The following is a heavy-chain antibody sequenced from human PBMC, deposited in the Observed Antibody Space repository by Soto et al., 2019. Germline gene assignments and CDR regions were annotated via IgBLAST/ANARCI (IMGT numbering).Heavy chain of an antibody. J-gene: IGHJ5*02. CDR2: IYYSGIT. CDR1: DGSISSSRYD. V-gene: IGHV4-39*01. Sequence: NVSLNCTVSDGSISSSRYDWGWIRKPPGEGLEWIGSIYYSGITYYNPSLKSRVTISVHTSRNQFSLKLSSVTAAATAVYYCARSANPSTFYYGSESGCFDPWGQGTLVTVSS. D-gene: IGHD3-10*01. CDR3: ARSANPSTFYYGSESGCFDP.